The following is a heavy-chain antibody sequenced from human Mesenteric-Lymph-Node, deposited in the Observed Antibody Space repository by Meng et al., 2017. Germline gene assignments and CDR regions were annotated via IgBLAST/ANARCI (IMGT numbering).Heavy chain of an antibody. CDR1: GFTFSDYY. Sequence: GGSLRLSCAASGFTFSDYYMSWIRQAPGKGLEWVSYISSSGSTIYYADSVKGRFTISRDNAKNSLYLQLNSLRPEDTDVYYCATRFVTDFDSWGQGTLVTVSS. D-gene: IGHD3-10*01. CDR3: ATRFVTDFDS. J-gene: IGHJ4*02. V-gene: IGHV3-11*04. CDR2: ISSSGSTI.